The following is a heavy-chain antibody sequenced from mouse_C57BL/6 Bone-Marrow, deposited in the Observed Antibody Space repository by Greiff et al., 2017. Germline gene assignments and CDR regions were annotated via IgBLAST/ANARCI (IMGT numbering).Heavy chain of an antibody. J-gene: IGHJ1*03. CDR1: GFTFSSYG. D-gene: IGHD3-3*01. CDR3: ARHVLRGYFDV. Sequence: EVQLQQSGGDIVKPGGSLKLSCAASGFTFSSYGMSWVRQTPDKRLEWVATISSGGSYTYYPDSVKGRFTISRDNAKNTLYLQMSSLKSEDTAMYYCARHVLRGYFDVWGTGTTVTVSS. CDR2: ISSGGSYT. V-gene: IGHV5-6*01.